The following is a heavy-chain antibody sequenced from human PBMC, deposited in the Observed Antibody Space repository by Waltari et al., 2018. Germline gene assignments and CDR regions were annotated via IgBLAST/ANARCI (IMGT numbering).Heavy chain of an antibody. Sequence: QVQLQESGPGLVKPSQTLSLTCTVSGGSISSGGYYWSWIRQPPGKGLEWIGYIYYSGSTYYNPPLKSRVTLSVDTSKNQFSLKLSSVTAADTAVYYCARGDGSGSYAGYYVDYWGQGTLVTVSS. J-gene: IGHJ4*02. CDR2: IYYSGST. V-gene: IGHV4-31*03. D-gene: IGHD3-10*01. CDR3: ARGDGSGSYAGYYVDY. CDR1: GGSISSGGYY.